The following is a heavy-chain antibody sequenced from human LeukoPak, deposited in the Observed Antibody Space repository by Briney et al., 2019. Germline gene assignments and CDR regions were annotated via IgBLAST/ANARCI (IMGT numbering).Heavy chain of an antibody. D-gene: IGHD3-22*01. J-gene: IGHJ3*02. V-gene: IGHV3-53*01. CDR3: ARDRELTSYDSAAFDI. CDR1: GVTVSTNY. Sequence: GGSLRLSCAASGVTVSTNYMSWVRQAPGKGLEWVSVIYSGGTTYYADSVRGRFTMSRDTSESTMYLQMNSLRAEDTAVYYCARDRELTSYDSAAFDIWGHGTMVTVSS. CDR2: IYSGGTT.